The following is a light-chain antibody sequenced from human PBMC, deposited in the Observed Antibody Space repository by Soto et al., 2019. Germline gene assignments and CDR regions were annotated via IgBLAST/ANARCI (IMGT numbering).Light chain of an antibody. V-gene: IGLV2-14*01. CDR3: SSYTSSSTYV. Sequence: QSALTQPASVSGSPGQSITISCTGTSSDVGGYNHVSWYQRHPGKAPKLMIYEVSNRPSGVSNRFSGSKSGNTASLTISGLQAEDEADYYCSSYTSSSTYVFGTGTKVTVL. CDR2: EVS. CDR1: SSDVGGYNH. J-gene: IGLJ1*01.